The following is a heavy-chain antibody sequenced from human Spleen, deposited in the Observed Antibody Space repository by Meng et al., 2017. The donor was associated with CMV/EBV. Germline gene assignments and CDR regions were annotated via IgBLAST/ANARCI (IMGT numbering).Heavy chain of an antibody. CDR3: ARDLDSTSSAGH. D-gene: IGHD6-6*01. J-gene: IGHJ4*02. CDR1: GFTFRTYN. V-gene: IGHV3-21*01. CDR2: ITSSSTFI. Sequence: GESLKISCAASGFTFRTYNMSWVRQAPGKGLEWVSSITSSSTFIYYADSVKGRFTISRDNVKNSLDLQMNSLRVEDTAVYYCARDLDSTSSAGHWGQGTLVTVSS.